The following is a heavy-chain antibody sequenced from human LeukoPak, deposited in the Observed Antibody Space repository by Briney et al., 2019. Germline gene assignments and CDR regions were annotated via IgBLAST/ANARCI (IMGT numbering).Heavy chain of an antibody. Sequence: GGSLRLSCAASGFTVSTNYMSWVRQAPGKGLEWVSLIYSGGGTYYADSVKGRFTISRDNSRNTLSLQMNSLRVDDTAVYYCAKGFRSVTTWGYFDYWGQGALVTVSS. CDR2: IYSGGGT. CDR1: GFTVSTNY. V-gene: IGHV3-66*01. CDR3: AKGFRSVTTWGYFDY. J-gene: IGHJ4*02. D-gene: IGHD4-17*01.